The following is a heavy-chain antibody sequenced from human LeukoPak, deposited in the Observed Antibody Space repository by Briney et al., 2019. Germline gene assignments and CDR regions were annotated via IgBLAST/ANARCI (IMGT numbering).Heavy chain of an antibody. CDR2: IGSSSGYI. V-gene: IGHV3-21*01. D-gene: IGHD1-26*01. CDR3: ARDHSGSYCSY. Sequence: GGSLRLSCAASGFTFSSYSMNWLRQAPGKGLEWVSSIGSSSGYIYYADSLKGRFTISRDNAKNSLYLQMNSLRAEDTAVYYCARDHSGSYCSYWGQGTLVTVSS. J-gene: IGHJ4*02. CDR1: GFTFSSYS.